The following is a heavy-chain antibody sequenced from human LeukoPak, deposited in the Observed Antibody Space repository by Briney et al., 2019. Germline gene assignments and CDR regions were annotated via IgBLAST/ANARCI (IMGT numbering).Heavy chain of an antibody. Sequence: GGSLRLSCAASGFTFTGYGMNWVRQVPGKGLEWVSSIDGGGGGTYYADSVKGRFAISRDNAKNSLYLQMNSLRAEDTAVYYCARDHHRRLYDSQARDTFDIWGQGTMVTVSS. CDR3: ARDHHRRLYDSQARDTFDI. J-gene: IGHJ3*02. CDR1: GFTFTGYG. CDR2: IDGGGGGT. D-gene: IGHD3-22*01. V-gene: IGHV3-23*01.